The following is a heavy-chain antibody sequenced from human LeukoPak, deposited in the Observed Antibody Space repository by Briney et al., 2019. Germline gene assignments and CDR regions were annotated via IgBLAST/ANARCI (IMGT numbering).Heavy chain of an antibody. Sequence: GGSLRLSCAASGFTLSSYEMNWVRQTPGKGLEWVSYISGSGGTIYYTASVEGRFTISRDNAKNSLYLQMNSLRADDTAVYYCARPRGCGTSRCNNFDYWGQGTLVTVSS. CDR3: ARPRGCGTSRCNNFDY. D-gene: IGHD2-21*01. J-gene: IGHJ4*02. CDR2: ISGSGGTI. CDR1: GFTLSSYE. V-gene: IGHV3-48*03.